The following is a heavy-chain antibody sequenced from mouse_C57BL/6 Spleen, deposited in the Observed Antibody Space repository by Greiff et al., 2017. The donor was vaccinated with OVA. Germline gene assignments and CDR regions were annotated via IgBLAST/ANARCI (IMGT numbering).Heavy chain of an antibody. CDR3: TRGDGLDY. CDR2: IDPETGGT. D-gene: IGHD2-3*01. CDR1: GYTFTDYE. Sequence: VQGVESGAELVRPGASVTLSCKASGYTFTDYEMHWVKQTPVHGLEWIGAIDPETGGTAYNQKFKGKAILTADKSSSTAYMELRSLTSEDSAVYYCTRGDGLDYWGQGTTLTVSS. J-gene: IGHJ2*01. V-gene: IGHV1-15*01.